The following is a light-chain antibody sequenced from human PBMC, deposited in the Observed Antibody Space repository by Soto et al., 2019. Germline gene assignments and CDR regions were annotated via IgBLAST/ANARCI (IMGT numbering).Light chain of an antibody. CDR3: GTWDSRLSAYV. J-gene: IGLJ1*01. CDR1: SSNIGNNY. CDR2: DNN. Sequence: QSVLTQPPSVSAAPGQKVTISCSGSSSNIGNNYVSWYQQLPGTAPKLLIYDNNKRPSGIPDRFSGYKSGTSATLGITGLQTGDEDDYYCGTWDSRLSAYVFGTGTKLTVL. V-gene: IGLV1-51*01.